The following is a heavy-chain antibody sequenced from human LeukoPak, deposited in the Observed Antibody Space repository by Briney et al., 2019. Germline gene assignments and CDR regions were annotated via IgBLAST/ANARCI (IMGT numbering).Heavy chain of an antibody. CDR2: IRSDGSNS. J-gene: IGHJ3*02. CDR3: AKGATSCSSTSRPDAFDI. D-gene: IGHD2-2*01. Sequence: GGSLRLSCAASGFTFSTYGMHWVRQAAGEGLEWVTFIRSDGSNSYYADSVKGRFTISRDNSRNTLYLQMNSLRPEDTAVYYCAKGATSCSSTSRPDAFDIWGQGTMVTVSS. CDR1: GFTFSTYG. V-gene: IGHV3-30*02.